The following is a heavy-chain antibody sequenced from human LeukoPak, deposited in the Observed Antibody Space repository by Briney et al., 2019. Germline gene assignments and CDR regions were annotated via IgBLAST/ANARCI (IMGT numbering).Heavy chain of an antibody. Sequence: SETLSLTCTVSGGSISSSSYYWGWIRQPPGKGLEWIGSIYYSGSTYYNPSLKSRVTISVDTSKNQFSLKLSSVTAADTAVYYCAKGWLVQRYFDYWGQGILVTVSS. J-gene: IGHJ4*02. CDR2: IYYSGST. D-gene: IGHD6-19*01. CDR3: AKGWLVQRYFDY. CDR1: GGSISSSSYY. V-gene: IGHV4-39*01.